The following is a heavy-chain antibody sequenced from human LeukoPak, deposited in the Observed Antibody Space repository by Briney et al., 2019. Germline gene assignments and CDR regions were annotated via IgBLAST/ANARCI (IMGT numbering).Heavy chain of an antibody. CDR3: ARDPYSSGWTKAYYFDY. V-gene: IGHV3-21*01. CDR2: ISSSSTYI. Sequence: GGSLRLSCAASTFSFSSYSMNWVRQAPGKGLEWVSSISSSSTYIYYADSVKGRFTISRGNAKNSLYLQMNSLRAEDTAVYYCARDPYSSGWTKAYYFDYWGQGTLVTVSS. J-gene: IGHJ4*02. D-gene: IGHD6-19*01. CDR1: TFSFSSYS.